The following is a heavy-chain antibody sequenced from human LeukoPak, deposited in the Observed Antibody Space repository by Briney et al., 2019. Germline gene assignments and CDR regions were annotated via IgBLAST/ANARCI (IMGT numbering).Heavy chain of an antibody. J-gene: IGHJ4*02. V-gene: IGHV1-69*05. CDR1: GVTFTTDS. Sequence: SVKVSCKASGVTFTTDSISWVRQAPGQGLEWMGGIIPIFGTTNYAQKFQDRVTITTDESMTTAYMELSSLKSEDTAIYYCARDLDGGSSLAYWGQGTLVTVSS. D-gene: IGHD1-26*01. CDR3: ARDLDGGSSLAY. CDR2: IIPIFGTT.